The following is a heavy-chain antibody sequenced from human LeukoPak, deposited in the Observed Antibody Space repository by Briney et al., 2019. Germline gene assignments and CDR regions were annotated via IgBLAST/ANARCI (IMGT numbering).Heavy chain of an antibody. V-gene: IGHV3-21*01. CDR2: ISSSSSYI. Sequence: GRSLRLSCAASGFTFSGYSMNWVRQAPGKGLGWVSSISSSSSYIYYADSVKGRFTISRDNAKNSLYLQMNSLRAEDTAVYYCAREGDVLMVYADYWGQGTLVTVSS. CDR1: GFTFSGYS. J-gene: IGHJ4*02. CDR3: AREGDVLMVYADY. D-gene: IGHD2-8*01.